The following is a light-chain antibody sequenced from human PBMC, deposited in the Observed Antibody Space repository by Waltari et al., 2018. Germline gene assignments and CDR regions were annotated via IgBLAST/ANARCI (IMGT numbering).Light chain of an antibody. J-gene: IGKJ2*03. V-gene: IGKV1-6*01. CDR2: AAS. Sequence: IQMTQSPSALTASVGDRVTISCRASQNIYSNLAWYQQKPGKAPKLLIYAASSLQSGIPSRFSGSGSGTDFTLTISSLQPEDSAAYYCQHYYDNPYSFGQGTKVEIK. CDR1: QNIYSN. CDR3: QHYYDNPYS.